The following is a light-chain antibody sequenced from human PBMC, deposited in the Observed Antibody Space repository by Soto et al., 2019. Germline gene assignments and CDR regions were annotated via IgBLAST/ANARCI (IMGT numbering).Light chain of an antibody. CDR1: QSLGTN. CDR3: QHYADWPLT. Sequence: IVMTQSPATLSLSPGERATLSCRASQSLGTNLGWYQQKPGQAPRLLIYGASTRATAIPARFSCSGSGTEFTLTIASLQSEDFAVYYCQHYADWPLTFGGGTKLEIK. J-gene: IGKJ4*01. CDR2: GAS. V-gene: IGKV3-15*01.